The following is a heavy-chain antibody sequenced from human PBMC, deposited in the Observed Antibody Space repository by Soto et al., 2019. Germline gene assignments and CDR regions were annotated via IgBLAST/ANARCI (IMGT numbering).Heavy chain of an antibody. CDR3: AKSRDSSSSLTSDY. V-gene: IGHV3-30*18. CDR1: GFTFSSYG. CDR2: ISYDGSNK. J-gene: IGHJ4*02. D-gene: IGHD6-6*01. Sequence: QVQLVESGGGVVQPGRSLRLSCAASGFTFSSYGMHWVRQAPGKGLEWVAVISYDGSNKYYADSVKGRFTISRDNSKNTLYLQMNSLRAEDTAVYYCAKSRDSSSSLTSDYWGQGTLVTVSS.